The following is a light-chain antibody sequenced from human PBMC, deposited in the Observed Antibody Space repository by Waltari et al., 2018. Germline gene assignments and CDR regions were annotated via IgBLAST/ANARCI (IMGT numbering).Light chain of an antibody. V-gene: IGKV3-20*01. J-gene: IGKJ1*01. CDR2: ASS. CDR1: QNIGHY. CDR3: QHHFRLPAT. Sequence: FVLTQSPGTLSLSPGGRATLSCRASQNIGHYLAWYQQKPGQVPRLLIYASSTRAADIPDRFSGSGSGADFSLTITRLEPDDFAVYYCQHHFRLPATFGQGTKV.